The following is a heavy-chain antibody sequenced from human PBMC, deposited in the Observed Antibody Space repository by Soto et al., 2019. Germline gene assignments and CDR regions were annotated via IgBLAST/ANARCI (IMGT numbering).Heavy chain of an antibody. CDR1: GGTFSNSP. J-gene: IGHJ3*01. D-gene: IGHD3-16*02. CDR3: ARGTRVVGL. V-gene: IGHV1-69*05. CDR2: IIPVCGTA. Sequence: SVKVSCKASGGTFSNSPISWVRQAPGQGLEWMGGIIPVCGTAKYAQKFQGRVTMTRDGSTSTGYMELRGLRYEDTAVYYCARGTRVVGLWGKGTMVTVSS.